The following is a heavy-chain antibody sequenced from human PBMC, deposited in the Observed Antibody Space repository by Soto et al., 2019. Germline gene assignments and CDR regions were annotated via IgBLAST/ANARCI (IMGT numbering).Heavy chain of an antibody. D-gene: IGHD1-1*01. CDR1: GFTFSTHT. V-gene: IGHV3-23*01. Sequence: EVQLLESGGTLVQPGGSLRLSCVASGFTFSTHTMNWVRQAPGKGLEWVSRLTADSDDTSYADSIKGRFTISRDNSKNTLYMPMPSLRAEDTAIYYCAKGLDRERLDLWGQGALVTVSS. CDR2: LTADSDDT. CDR3: AKGLDRERLDL. J-gene: IGHJ4*02.